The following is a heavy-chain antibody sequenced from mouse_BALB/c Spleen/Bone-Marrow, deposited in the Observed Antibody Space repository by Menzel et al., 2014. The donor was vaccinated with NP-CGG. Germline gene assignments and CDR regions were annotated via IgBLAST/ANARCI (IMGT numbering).Heavy chain of an antibody. CDR1: GYTFNSYW. CDR2: ILPGSGIT. J-gene: IGHJ3*01. Sequence: QVQLQQSGAELMKPGASVKISCKATGYTFNSYWIEWVKQRPGHGLKWIGEILPGSGITNYNEKFKVKATFNADTSSNTAYMQLSSLTSEDSAVYYCARSPYWGQGTLVTVSA. CDR3: ARSPY. V-gene: IGHV1-9*01.